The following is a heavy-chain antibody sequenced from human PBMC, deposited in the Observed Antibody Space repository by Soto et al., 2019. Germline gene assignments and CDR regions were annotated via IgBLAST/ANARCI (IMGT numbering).Heavy chain of an antibody. CDR2: IYYSGST. CDR1: GGSISSGGYY. Sequence: LCGGSISSGGYYWSWIRQHPGKGLEWIGYIYYSGSTYYNPSLKSRVTISVDTSKNQFSLKLSSVTAADTAVYYCASIVVPAAPFDYWGQGTLVTVSS. V-gene: IGHV4-31*02. D-gene: IGHD2-2*01. J-gene: IGHJ4*02. CDR3: ASIVVPAAPFDY.